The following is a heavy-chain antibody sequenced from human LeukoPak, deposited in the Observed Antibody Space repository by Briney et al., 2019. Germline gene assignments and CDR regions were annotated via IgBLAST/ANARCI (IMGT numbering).Heavy chain of an antibody. V-gene: IGHV3-23*01. CDR1: GFTFSSYT. J-gene: IGHJ4*02. D-gene: IGHD3-9*01. CDR3: AAPKDWDFDWLFGPLDY. CDR2: ISGSGGST. Sequence: GGSLRLSCAPSGFTFSSYTMNWVRQAPGKGLEWVSSISGSGGSTYYADSVKGRFTISRDNSKNTLYLQMNSLRAEDTAVYYCAAPKDWDFDWLFGPLDYWGQGTLVTVSS.